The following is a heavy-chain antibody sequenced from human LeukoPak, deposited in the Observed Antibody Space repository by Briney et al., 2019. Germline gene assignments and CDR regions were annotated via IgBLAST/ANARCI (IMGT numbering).Heavy chain of an antibody. CDR2: INSDGSST. J-gene: IGHJ6*03. CDR1: GFTFSSYW. Sequence: PRGSLRLSCAASGFTFSSYWMHWVRQAPGKGLVWVSRINSDGSSTSYADSVKGRFTISRDNAKNTLYLQMNSLRAEDTAVYYCGRVRSYDFWSGYSLYYYYYYYMDVWAKGLRSPSP. CDR3: GRVRSYDFWSGYSLYYYYYYYMDV. V-gene: IGHV3-74*01. D-gene: IGHD3-3*01.